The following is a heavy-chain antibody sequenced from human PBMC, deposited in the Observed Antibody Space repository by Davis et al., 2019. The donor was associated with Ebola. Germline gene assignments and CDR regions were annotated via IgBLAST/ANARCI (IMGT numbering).Heavy chain of an antibody. CDR2: IYPGDSDT. CDR3: ARPVGSDFWSGYLIN. CDR1: GYSRTSSW. D-gene: IGHD3-3*01. Sequence: VPRMGCGYSRTSSWIVRVRLMPGKGLEWMGFIYPGDSDTRYSPSFQGQVTISADKSISTAYLQWSSLKASDTAMYYCARPVGSDFWSGYLINWGQGTLVTVSS. J-gene: IGHJ4*02. V-gene: IGHV5-51*01.